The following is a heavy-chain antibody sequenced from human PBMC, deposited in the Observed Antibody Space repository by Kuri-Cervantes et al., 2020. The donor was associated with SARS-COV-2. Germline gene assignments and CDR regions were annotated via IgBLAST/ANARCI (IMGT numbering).Heavy chain of an antibody. V-gene: IGHV4-61*01. CDR2: IYYSGST. CDR1: GYSISSGSY. CDR3: ARDGSPYLLNPNDAFDI. Sequence: SETLSLTCAVSGYSISSGSYWGWIRQPPGKGLEWIGYIYYSGSTNYNPSLKSRVTISVDTSKNQFSLKLSSVTAADTAVYYCARDGSPYLLNPNDAFDIWGQGTMVTVSS. J-gene: IGHJ3*02.